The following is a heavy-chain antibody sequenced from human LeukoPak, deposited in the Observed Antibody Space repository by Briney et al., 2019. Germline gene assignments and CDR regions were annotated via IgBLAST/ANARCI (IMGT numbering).Heavy chain of an antibody. D-gene: IGHD2-2*01. CDR3: ASRPTNTWSGPLDY. CDR2: IRDTGYSK. V-gene: IGHV3-23*01. Sequence: RGSLRLSCAASGITFSSSAMTWVRQAPGKGLEWVSLIRDTGYSKYYADSVKGRFTISRDNSRNTVYLQMNSLRVEDTAVYYCASRPTNTWSGPLDYWGQGTLVTVSS. CDR1: GITFSSSA. J-gene: IGHJ4*02.